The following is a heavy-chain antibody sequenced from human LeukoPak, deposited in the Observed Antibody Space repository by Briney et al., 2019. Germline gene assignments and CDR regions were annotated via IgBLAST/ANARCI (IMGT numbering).Heavy chain of an antibody. CDR1: GGTFSSYT. D-gene: IGHD3-3*01. CDR3: ASSIFGVVTDWYFDL. Sequence: GASVKVSCKASGGTFSSYTISWVQQAPGQGLEWMGRIIPILGIANYAQKFQGRVTITADKSTSTAYMELSSLRSEDTAVYYCASSIFGVVTDWYFDLWGRGTLVTVSS. J-gene: IGHJ2*01. V-gene: IGHV1-69*02. CDR2: IIPILGIA.